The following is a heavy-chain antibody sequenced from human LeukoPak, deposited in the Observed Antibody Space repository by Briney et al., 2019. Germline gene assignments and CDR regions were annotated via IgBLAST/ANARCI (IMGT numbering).Heavy chain of an antibody. CDR3: ARLWHPYYYGMDV. CDR2: ISHDSGIR. Sequence: GGSLRLSCAASGFTLSRDSMNWVRQAPGKGLEWISYISHDSGIRYYADSVRGRFTISRDNAKNSLYLQMNSLRAEDTALYYCARLWHPYYYGMDVWGQGTTVTVSS. V-gene: IGHV3-48*04. J-gene: IGHJ6*02. D-gene: IGHD2-21*01. CDR1: GFTLSRDS.